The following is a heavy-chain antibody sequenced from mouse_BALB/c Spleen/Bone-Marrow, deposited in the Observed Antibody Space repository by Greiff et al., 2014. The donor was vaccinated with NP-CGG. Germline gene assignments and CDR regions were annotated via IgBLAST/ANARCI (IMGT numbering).Heavy chain of an antibody. J-gene: IGHJ1*01. Sequence: LVESGPELEKPGASVKISCKASGYSFSGYNLNWVKQSNGQSLEWIGNIDPYYGDTTYNQKFKGKATLTVDRSSSTAYMQLKSLTSEDSAAYYCARKAYYTNWWYFNVWGAGTTVTVSS. CDR3: ARKAYYTNWWYFNV. CDR2: IDPYYGDT. D-gene: IGHD2-5*01. V-gene: IGHV1-39*01. CDR1: GYSFSGYN.